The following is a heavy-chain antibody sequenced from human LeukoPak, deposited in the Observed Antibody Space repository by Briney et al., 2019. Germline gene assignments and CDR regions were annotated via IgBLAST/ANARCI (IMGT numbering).Heavy chain of an antibody. J-gene: IGHJ4*02. D-gene: IGHD6-13*01. V-gene: IGHV3-30*04. CDR2: ISSDGTNK. CDR3: ARGKYSSSWYDY. Sequence: PGGSLRLSCAASGFTFSSYDMHWVRQAPGKGLEWVAVISSDGTNKYYADSLKGRFTISKDNSKNTLYLQMNSLRAEDTAVYYCARGKYSSSWYDYWGQGTLVTVSS. CDR1: GFTFSSYD.